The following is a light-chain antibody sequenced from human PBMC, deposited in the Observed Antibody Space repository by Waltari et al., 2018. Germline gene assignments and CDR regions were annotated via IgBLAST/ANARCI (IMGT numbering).Light chain of an antibody. CDR2: VNSDGRH. Sequence: QPVLTQPPSASASLGASVKLTCTLSSGHNNNAIAWHQQQPEKGPRFLMKVNSDGRHSKGDGIPDRFSGSSSVTEWYLIISSLQSEDEADYYCQTWGTGTWVFGGGTRLTVL. CDR1: SGHNNNA. V-gene: IGLV4-69*01. CDR3: QTWGTGTWV. J-gene: IGLJ3*02.